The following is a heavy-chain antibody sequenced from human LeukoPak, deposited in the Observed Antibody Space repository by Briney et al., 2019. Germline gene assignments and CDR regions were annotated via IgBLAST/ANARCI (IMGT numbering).Heavy chain of an antibody. J-gene: IGHJ6*03. V-gene: IGHV3-7*01. CDR1: GFTFSSYW. CDR2: IKQDGSEK. D-gene: IGHD2-2*03. Sequence: GGSLGLSCAASGFTFSSYWMSWVRQAPGKGLEWVANIKQDGSEKYYVDSVKGRFTISRDNAKNSLYLQMNSLRAEDTAVYYCARDGYCSSTSCPVVYYYMDVWGKGTTVTVSS. CDR3: ARDGYCSSTSCPVVYYYMDV.